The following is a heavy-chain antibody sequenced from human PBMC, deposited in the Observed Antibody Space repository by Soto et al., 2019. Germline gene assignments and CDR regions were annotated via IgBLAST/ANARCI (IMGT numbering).Heavy chain of an antibody. V-gene: IGHV1-2*02. D-gene: IGHD3-9*01. CDR2: INPKNGGT. CDR1: GYTFTDYY. CDR3: ARGQVGPTIDWSLS. Sequence: SVKGSCKASGYTFTDYYMHWVRQAPGLGLECVGWINPKNGGTHYAQNFQGRVTLSRGMSISTAYMEVHLVRSADTAVYYCARGQVGPTIDWSLSGGQGTLEKVSS. J-gene: IGHJ4*02.